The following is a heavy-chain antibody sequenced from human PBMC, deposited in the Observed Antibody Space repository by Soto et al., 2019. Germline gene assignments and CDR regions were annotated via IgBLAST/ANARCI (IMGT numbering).Heavy chain of an antibody. V-gene: IGHV3-23*01. CDR3: AKDRTVAARNFDY. CDR2: ISNSGGAT. D-gene: IGHD6-6*01. J-gene: IGHJ4*02. Sequence: PGGSLRLSCAASGFTVTSHAMSWVRQAPGKGLEWVSSISNSGGATHHADSVKGRFTISRDDSKNTLYLQMNSLRAEDSAVYYCAKDRTVAARNFDYWGQGTQVTVSS. CDR1: GFTVTSHA.